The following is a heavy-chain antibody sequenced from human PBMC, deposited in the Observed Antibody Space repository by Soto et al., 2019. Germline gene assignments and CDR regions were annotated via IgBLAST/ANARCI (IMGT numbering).Heavy chain of an antibody. CDR1: GFTFSSYA. CDR2: ISYDGSNK. Sequence: GGSLRLSCAASGFTFSSYAMHWVRQAPGKGLEWVAVISYDGSNKYYADSVKGRFTISRDNSKNTLYLQMNSLRAEDTAVYYCARDLNGFDYWGQGPLVTVSS. J-gene: IGHJ4*02. D-gene: IGHD1-1*01. V-gene: IGHV3-30-3*01. CDR3: ARDLNGFDY.